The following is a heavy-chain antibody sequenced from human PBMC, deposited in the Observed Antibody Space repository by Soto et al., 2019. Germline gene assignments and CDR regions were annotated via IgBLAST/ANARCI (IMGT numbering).Heavy chain of an antibody. J-gene: IGHJ3*02. V-gene: IGHV1-69*02. CDR2: IIPILVIA. CDR3: ARPDTYYYDSSGYYAAFDI. D-gene: IGHD3-22*01. Sequence: SSVKLSCKSSGGTFSSYTISWVRQAPGQGLEWMGRIIPILVIANYAQKFQGRVTITADKSTSTAYMELSSLRSEDTAVYYCARPDTYYYDSSGYYAAFDIWG. CDR1: GGTFSSYT.